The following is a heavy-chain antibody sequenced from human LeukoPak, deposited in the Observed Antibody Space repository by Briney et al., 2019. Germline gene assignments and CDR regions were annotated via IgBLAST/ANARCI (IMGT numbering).Heavy chain of an antibody. V-gene: IGHV3-33*01. CDR1: GFTFSSYG. D-gene: IGHD4-11*01. Sequence: GGSLRLSCAASGFTFSSYGMHWVRQAPGKGLEWVAVIWYDGSNKYYADSVKGRFTISRDNSKNTLYLQMNSLRAEDTAVYYCAREEMTTVTLDPWGQGTLVTVSS. CDR2: IWYDGSNK. CDR3: AREEMTTVTLDP. J-gene: IGHJ5*02.